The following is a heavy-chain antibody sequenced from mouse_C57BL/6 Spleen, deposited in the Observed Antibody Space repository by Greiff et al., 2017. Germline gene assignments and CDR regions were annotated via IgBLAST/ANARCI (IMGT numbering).Heavy chain of an antibody. CDR2: ISSGSSTI. Sequence: VQLKESGGGLVKPGGSLKLSCAASGFTFSDYGMHWVRQAPEKGLEWVAYISSGSSTIYYADTVKGRFTISRDNAKNTLFLQMTSLRSEDTAMYYCARGDDYERDFDVWGTGTTVTVSS. J-gene: IGHJ1*03. CDR3: ARGDDYERDFDV. CDR1: GFTFSDYG. D-gene: IGHD2-4*01. V-gene: IGHV5-17*01.